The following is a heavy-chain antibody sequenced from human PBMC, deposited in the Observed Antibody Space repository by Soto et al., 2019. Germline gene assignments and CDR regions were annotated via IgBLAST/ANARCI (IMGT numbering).Heavy chain of an antibody. D-gene: IGHD1-1*01. CDR3: ARGMYTIDY. V-gene: IGHV1-18*01. CDR1: GDRLTSYG. Sequence: GASVEVCWKACGDRLTSYGRRWVRQAPGQGLEWMGWISAYNANTNYAQKLQGRVTMTTDTSTSTAYMELRSLRSDDTAVYYCARGMYTIDYWGQGTLVTVSS. J-gene: IGHJ4*02. CDR2: ISAYNANT.